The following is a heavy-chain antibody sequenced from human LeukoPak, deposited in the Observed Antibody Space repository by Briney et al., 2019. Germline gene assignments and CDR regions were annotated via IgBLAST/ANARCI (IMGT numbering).Heavy chain of an antibody. J-gene: IGHJ4*02. CDR3: ASGSGSYSPDY. CDR2: INPNSGAT. D-gene: IGHD3-10*01. CDR1: EYTFTGYY. Sequence: GASVKVSCKASEYTFTGYYMHWVRQAPGQGLEWMGWINPNSGATSYAQKFQGRVTMTREMSITTAYMELSRLRSDDTAVYYCASGSGSYSPDYWGQGTLVTVSS. V-gene: IGHV1-2*02.